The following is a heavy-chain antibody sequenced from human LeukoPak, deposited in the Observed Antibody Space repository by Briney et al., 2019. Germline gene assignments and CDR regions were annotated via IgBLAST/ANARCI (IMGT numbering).Heavy chain of an antibody. CDR3: ARRGAPRPYSYGYLDP. V-gene: IGHV1-69*13. J-gene: IGHJ5*02. CDR2: IIPIFGTA. Sequence: SVKVSRKVSGYTLTELSMHWVRQAPGKGLEWMGGIIPIFGTANYAQKFQGRVTITADESTSTAYMELSSLRSEDTAVYYCARRGAPRPYSYGYLDPWGQGTLVTVSS. D-gene: IGHD5-18*01. CDR1: GYTLTELS.